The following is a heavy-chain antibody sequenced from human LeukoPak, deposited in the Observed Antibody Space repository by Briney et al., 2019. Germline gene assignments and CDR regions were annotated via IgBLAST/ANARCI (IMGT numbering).Heavy chain of an antibody. Sequence: SETLSLTCTVSGGSISSGSYYWSWIRQPAGKGLEWIGRIYTSGSTNYNPSLKSRVTISIDTSKNQFSLKLSSVTAADTAVYYCAREDLMVRGVSYWGQGTLVTVSS. J-gene: IGHJ4*02. CDR1: GGSISSGSYY. V-gene: IGHV4-61*02. D-gene: IGHD3-10*01. CDR2: IYTSGST. CDR3: AREDLMVRGVSY.